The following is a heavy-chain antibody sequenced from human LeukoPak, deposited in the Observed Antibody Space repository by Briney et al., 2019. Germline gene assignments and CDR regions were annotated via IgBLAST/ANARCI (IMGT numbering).Heavy chain of an antibody. V-gene: IGHV4-59*01. CDR1: GGSISSYY. Sequence: PSETLSLTCTVSGGSISSYYWSWIRQPPGKGLEWIGYIYYSGSTNYNPSLKSRVTMSVDTSKNQFSLKLSSVTAADTAVYYCARDFGFGELPWFDPWGQGTLVTVSS. D-gene: IGHD3-10*01. CDR3: ARDFGFGELPWFDP. CDR2: IYYSGST. J-gene: IGHJ5*02.